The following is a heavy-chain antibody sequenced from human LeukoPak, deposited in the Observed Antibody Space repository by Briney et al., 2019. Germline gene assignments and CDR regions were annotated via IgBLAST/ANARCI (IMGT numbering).Heavy chain of an antibody. CDR1: GFTFSSYA. J-gene: IGHJ3*02. CDR2: ISGSGGST. CDR3: AKDRGGFGYSSSWHDAFDI. V-gene: IGHV3-23*01. D-gene: IGHD6-13*01. Sequence: GGSLRLSCAASGFTFSSYAMSWVRQAPGKGLEWVSAISGSGGSTYHADSVKGRFTISRDNSKNTLYLQMNSLRAEDTAVYYCAKDRGGFGYSSSWHDAFDIWGQGTMVTVSS.